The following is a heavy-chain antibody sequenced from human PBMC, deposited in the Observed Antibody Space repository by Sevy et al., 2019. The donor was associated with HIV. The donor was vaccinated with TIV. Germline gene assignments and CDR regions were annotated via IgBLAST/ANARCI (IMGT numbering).Heavy chain of an antibody. D-gene: IGHD3-16*01. CDR1: GFTFSNYG. Sequence: GGSLRLSCAGSGFTFSNYGMHWVRQAPGKGLEWVAIIWYDGSNKYYTESVKGRFTISRDNSKNMLYLQMNGLRAEDTAVYYCARDKLQTTGSLGDYYYGLDVLGQGTRVTVSS. CDR3: ARDKLQTTGSLGDYYYGLDV. CDR2: IWYDGSNK. J-gene: IGHJ6*02. V-gene: IGHV3-33*01.